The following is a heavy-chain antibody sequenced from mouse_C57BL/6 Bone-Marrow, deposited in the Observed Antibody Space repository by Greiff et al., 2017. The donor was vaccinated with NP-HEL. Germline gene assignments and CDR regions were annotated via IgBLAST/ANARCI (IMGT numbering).Heavy chain of an antibody. Sequence: VQLVESGAELVRPGASVKLSCKASGYTFTDYYINWVKQMPGQGLEWIARIYPGSGNTYYNEKFKGKATLTAEKSSSTAYMQLSSLTSEDSAVYYCALYYGSPWYFDVWGTGTTVTVSS. J-gene: IGHJ1*03. CDR1: GYTFTDYY. CDR3: ALYYGSPWYFDV. V-gene: IGHV1-76*01. D-gene: IGHD1-1*01. CDR2: IYPGSGNT.